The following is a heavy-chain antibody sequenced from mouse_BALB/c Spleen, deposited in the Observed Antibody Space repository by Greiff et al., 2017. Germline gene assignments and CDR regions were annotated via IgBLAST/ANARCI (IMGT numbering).Heavy chain of an antibody. CDR3: ARRGGYDVLYYFDY. CDR2: ISYSGST. V-gene: IGHV3-8*02. CDR1: GDSITSGY. J-gene: IGHJ2*01. D-gene: IGHD2-2*01. Sequence: EVKLQESGPSLVKPSQTLSLTCSVTGDSITSGYWNWIRKFPGNKLEYMGYISYSGSTYYNPSLKSRISITRDTSKNQYYLQLNSVTTEDTATYYCARRGGYDVLYYFDYWGQGTTLTVSS.